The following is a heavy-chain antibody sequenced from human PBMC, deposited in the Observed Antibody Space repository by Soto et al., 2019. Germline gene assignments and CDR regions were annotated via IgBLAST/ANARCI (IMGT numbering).Heavy chain of an antibody. Sequence: SQTLSLTCAISGDSVSSNSAAWNWIRLSPSRGLEWLARTYYRSRWYNDYAVSVRSRITVNPDTSKNQFSLQLNSVTPEDTAVYYCARVLTSAAFQYYDFWSGHYKSNWFDPWGQGTLVTVSS. V-gene: IGHV6-1*01. D-gene: IGHD3-3*01. CDR3: ARVLTSAAFQYYDFWSGHYKSNWFDP. CDR2: TYYRSRWYN. J-gene: IGHJ5*02. CDR1: GDSVSSNSAA.